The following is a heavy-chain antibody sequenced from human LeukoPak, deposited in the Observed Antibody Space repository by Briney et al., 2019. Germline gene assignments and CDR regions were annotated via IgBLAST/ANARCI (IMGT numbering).Heavy chain of an antibody. V-gene: IGHV1-18*04. D-gene: IGHD2-2*01. CDR2: ISIYNGNT. CDR3: ARRYCSSTSCSLYYFDY. J-gene: IGHJ4*02. CDR1: GYTFTSYG. Sequence: ASVKVSCKASGYTFTSYGISWVRQAPGQGLEWMGWISIYNGNTNYAQKLQGRVTMTTDTSTSTAYMELRSLRSDDTAVYYCARRYCSSTSCSLYYFDYWAREPWSPSPQ.